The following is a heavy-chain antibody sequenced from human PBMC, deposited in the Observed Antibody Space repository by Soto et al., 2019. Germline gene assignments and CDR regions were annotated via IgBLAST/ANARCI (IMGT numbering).Heavy chain of an antibody. J-gene: IGHJ4*02. D-gene: IGHD3-22*01. CDR1: GGTFGPHT. CDR3: ARDHNFDARGYSH. Sequence: QVQLVQSGAEVKRPGSSVKVSCKTSGGTFGPHTITWVRQAPGQGLEWMGRIIPIVDIINYAQRFQGRLTITADKSTSTSYMELSSLRSDDTAMYYCARDHNFDARGYSHWGQGTLVTVSS. V-gene: IGHV1-69*08. CDR2: IIPIVDII.